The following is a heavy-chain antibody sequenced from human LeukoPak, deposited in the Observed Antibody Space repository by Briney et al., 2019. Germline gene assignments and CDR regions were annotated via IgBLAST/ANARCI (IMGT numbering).Heavy chain of an antibody. CDR2: INHSGST. D-gene: IGHD3-3*01. Sequence: SETLSLTCAVYGGSFSGYYWSWIRQPPGKGLEWIGEINHSGSTNYNPSLKSRVTISVDTSKNQFSLKLSSVTAADTAVYYCARGPMITIFEGWFDPWGQGTLVTVSS. CDR3: ARGPMITIFEGWFDP. V-gene: IGHV4-34*01. J-gene: IGHJ5*02. CDR1: GGSFSGYY.